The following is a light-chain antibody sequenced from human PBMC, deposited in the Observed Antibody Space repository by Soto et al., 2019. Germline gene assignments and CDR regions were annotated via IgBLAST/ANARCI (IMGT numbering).Light chain of an antibody. Sequence: IVLTQSPATLSVSPGERATLSCWASQSISTSLAWYQQKPGQAPKILIYDASNRATGIPARFSGSGSGTAFTLTISSVEPEAFAVYYCQQSSSWPLTFGGGTKVEIK. V-gene: IGKV3-11*01. CDR1: QSISTS. J-gene: IGKJ4*01. CDR3: QQSSSWPLT. CDR2: DAS.